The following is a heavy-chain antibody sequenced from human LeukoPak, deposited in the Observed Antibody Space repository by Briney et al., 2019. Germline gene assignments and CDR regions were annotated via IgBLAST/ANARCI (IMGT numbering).Heavy chain of an antibody. CDR3: ARDILYCGGDCYFDY. J-gene: IGHJ4*02. Sequence: PGGSLRLSCAASGFTFSSYGMHWVLQAPGKGLEWVAFIRYDGSNKYYADSVKGRFTISRDNANNTLYLQMNSLRAEDTAVYYCARDILYCGGDCYFDYWGQGTLVTVSS. D-gene: IGHD2-21*02. CDR1: GFTFSSYG. CDR2: IRYDGSNK. V-gene: IGHV3-30*02.